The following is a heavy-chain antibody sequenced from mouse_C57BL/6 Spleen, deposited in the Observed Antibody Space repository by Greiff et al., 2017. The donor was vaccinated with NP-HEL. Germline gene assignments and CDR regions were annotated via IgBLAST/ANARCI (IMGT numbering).Heavy chain of an antibody. Sequence: VQLQQPGAELVKPGASVKLSCKASGYTFTSYWMHWVKQRPGRGLGWIGRIDPNSGGTKYNEKFKSKATLTVDKPSSTAYMQLSSLTSEDSAVYYCAREDYYGSSYYFDYWGQGTTLTVS. CDR2: IDPNSGGT. D-gene: IGHD1-1*01. J-gene: IGHJ2*01. CDR3: AREDYYGSSYYFDY. V-gene: IGHV1-72*01. CDR1: GYTFTSYW.